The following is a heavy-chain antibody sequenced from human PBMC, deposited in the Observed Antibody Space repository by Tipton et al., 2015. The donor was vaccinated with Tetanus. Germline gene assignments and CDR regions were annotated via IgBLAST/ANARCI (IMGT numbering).Heavy chain of an antibody. CDR1: GFMFGNYR. D-gene: IGHD6-25*01. CDR3: ASGSTLDF. J-gene: IGHJ4*02. Sequence: GSLRLSCAVSGFMFGNYRMNWVRQAPGKGLEWVASISSTSRYIYYADSVKGRFTISRGNTKSSLYLQMNSLRAGDTAVYYCASGSTLDFWGQGTLVTVSS. CDR2: ISSTSRYI. V-gene: IGHV3-21*01.